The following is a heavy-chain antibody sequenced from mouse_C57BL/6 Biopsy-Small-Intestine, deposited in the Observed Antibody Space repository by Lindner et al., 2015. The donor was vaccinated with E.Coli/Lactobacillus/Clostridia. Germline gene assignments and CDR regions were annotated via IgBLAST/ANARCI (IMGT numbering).Heavy chain of an antibody. Sequence: VQLQESGPELVRPGASVKISCKAPGYTFTSHWMQWVRQRPGQGLEWIGEIFPGSGSVNYNEKIEGKATLTVDISSSTAYMQLSSLTSDDSAVYFCARTGTGFDYWGQGTALTVSS. CDR3: ARTGTGFDY. D-gene: IGHD4-1*01. CDR1: GYTFTSHW. V-gene: IGHV1-56*01. CDR2: IFPGSGSV. J-gene: IGHJ2*01.